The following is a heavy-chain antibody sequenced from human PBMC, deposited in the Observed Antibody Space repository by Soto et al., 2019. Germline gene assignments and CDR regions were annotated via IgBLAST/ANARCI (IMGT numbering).Heavy chain of an antibody. CDR1: GGSISSSSYY. D-gene: IGHD3-22*01. J-gene: IGHJ6*02. CDR3: AGGDYYHSSGYYFYYYTMDV. Sequence: QLHLQESGPGLVKPSETLSLTCTVSGGSISSSSYYWGWIRQPPGKGLEWIGNVYYGGSTYYKPSLKSRVTISVETSKSQFYLKLRSVTAADTAVYYCAGGDYYHSSGYYFYYYTMDVWGQGTTVTVSS. V-gene: IGHV4-39*01. CDR2: VYYGGST.